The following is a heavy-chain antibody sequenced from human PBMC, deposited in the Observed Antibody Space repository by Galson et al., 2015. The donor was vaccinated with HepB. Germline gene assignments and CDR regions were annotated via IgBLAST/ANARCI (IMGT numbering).Heavy chain of an antibody. V-gene: IGHV1-69*06. Sequence: SVKVSCKASGPTLSRYAITWVRQAPGQGLEWMGGIIPISGRTGYAQRFQDRVTMTADTSTNTAYMELNSLTSEDTAVYYCARGGVYDSSGYYNHYFEYWGQCTLVTVSS. D-gene: IGHD3-22*01. CDR3: ARGGVYDSSGYYNHYFEY. CDR1: GPTLSRYA. CDR2: IIPISGRT. J-gene: IGHJ4*02.